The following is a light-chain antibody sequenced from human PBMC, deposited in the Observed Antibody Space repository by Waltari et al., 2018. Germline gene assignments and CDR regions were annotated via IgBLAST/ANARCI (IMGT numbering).Light chain of an antibody. CDR3: QKYDSFPAT. J-gene: IGKJ1*01. CDR1: SVVGML. Sequence: SVVGMLLAWYQPEPGQAPRILLYHACNSATGIPDRFSGSGSGADFSLTISRLGAEGFGMYFCQKYDSFPATFGHGTKVEIK. V-gene: IGKV3D-20*01. CDR2: HAC.